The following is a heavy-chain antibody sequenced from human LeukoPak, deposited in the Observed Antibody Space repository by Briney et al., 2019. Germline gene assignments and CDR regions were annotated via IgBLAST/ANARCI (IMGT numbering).Heavy chain of an antibody. CDR2: ISSSGSTI. J-gene: IGHJ4*02. CDR1: GFTFSSYS. D-gene: IGHD6-6*01. Sequence: GGSLRLSCAASGFTFSSYSMNWVRQAPGKGLEWVSSISSSGSTIYYADSVKGRFTISRDNAKNSLYLQMNSLRAEDTAVYYCARDLGSSSDWGQGTLVTVSS. CDR3: ARDLGSSSD. V-gene: IGHV3-48*04.